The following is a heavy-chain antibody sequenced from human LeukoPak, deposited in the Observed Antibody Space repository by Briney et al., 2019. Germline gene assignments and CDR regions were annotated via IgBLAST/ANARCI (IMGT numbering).Heavy chain of an antibody. CDR2: VSASCGNT. CDR3: AKKMGGSQPFEY. CDR1: GFTFGNYG. D-gene: IGHD3-16*01. J-gene: IGHJ4*02. Sequence: PGGSLRLSCGASGFTFGNYGLGWVRHAPGKGPEWVSAVSASCGNTYYADAVRGRFTISRDNSKNTLYLQMNSLSPEKPALYYCAKKMGGSQPFEYWGQGTLVTVPS. V-gene: IGHV3-23*01.